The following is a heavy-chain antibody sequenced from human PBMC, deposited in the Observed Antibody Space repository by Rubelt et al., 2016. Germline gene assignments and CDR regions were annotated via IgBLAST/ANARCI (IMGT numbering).Heavy chain of an antibody. D-gene: IGHD3-22*01. J-gene: IGHJ3*02. CDR2: INHSGST. CDR3: ARGPGDTMIVASQDAFDI. V-gene: IGHV4-34*01. CDR1: GGSFSGYY. Sequence: QVQLQQWGAGLLKPSETLSLTCAVYGGSFSGYYWSWIRQPPGKGLEWIGEINHSGSTNYNPSLKVRVTISVGTSKNPFALKLSSVTAADTAVYYCARGPGDTMIVASQDAFDIWGQGTMVTVSS.